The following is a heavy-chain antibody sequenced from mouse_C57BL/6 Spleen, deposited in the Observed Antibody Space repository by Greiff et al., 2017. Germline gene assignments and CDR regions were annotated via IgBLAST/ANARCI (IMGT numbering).Heavy chain of an antibody. D-gene: IGHD2-3*01. Sequence: QVQLQQSGAELVKPGASVKISCKASGYAFSSYWMNWVKQRPGKGLEWIGQIYPGDGDTNYNGKFKGKATLTADKSSSTAYMQLSSLTSEDSAVYFCARRVYDGYYDWYFDVWGTGTTVTVSS. CDR3: ARRVYDGYYDWYFDV. CDR1: GYAFSSYW. J-gene: IGHJ1*03. V-gene: IGHV1-80*01. CDR2: IYPGDGDT.